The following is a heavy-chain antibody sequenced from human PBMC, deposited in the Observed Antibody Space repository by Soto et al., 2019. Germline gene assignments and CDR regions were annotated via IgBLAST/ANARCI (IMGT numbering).Heavy chain of an antibody. J-gene: IGHJ6*02. V-gene: IGHV3-48*02. CDR1: GFTFSSYS. D-gene: IGHD4-17*01. Sequence: EVPLVESGGGLVQPVGSLRLSCAASGFTFSSYSMNWVRQAPGKGLEWVSYISSSSSTIYYADSVKGRFTISRDNAKNSLYLQMNSLRDEDTAVYYCASEYDYGDLNYYYYGMDVWGQGTTVTVSS. CDR3: ASEYDYGDLNYYYYGMDV. CDR2: ISSSSSTI.